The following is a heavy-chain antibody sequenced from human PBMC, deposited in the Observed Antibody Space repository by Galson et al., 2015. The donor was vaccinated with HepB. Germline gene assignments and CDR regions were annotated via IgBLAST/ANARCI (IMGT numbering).Heavy chain of an antibody. J-gene: IGHJ4*02. CDR3: AREGDLDY. Sequence: SVKVSCKASGYTFSGYSMHWVRQAPGQGLEWMGRINPNSGDTIYAQNFQGRVTMTRDTSITTAYMELRRLKSDDTAVYYCAREGDLDYWGQGTLVTVSS. V-gene: IGHV1-2*06. D-gene: IGHD3-16*01. CDR1: GYTFSGYS. CDR2: INPNSGDT.